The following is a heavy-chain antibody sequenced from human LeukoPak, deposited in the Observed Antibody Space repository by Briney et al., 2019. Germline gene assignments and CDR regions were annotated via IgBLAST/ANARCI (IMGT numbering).Heavy chain of an antibody. V-gene: IGHV1-24*01. Sequence: GASVRVSCKVSGYTLTELSMHWVRQAPGKGLEWMGGFDPEDGETIYAQKFQGRVTMTEDTSTDTAYMELSSLRSEDTAVYYCATGTYGSGTFYFDYWGQGTLVTVSS. CDR3: ATGTYGSGTFYFDY. D-gene: IGHD3-10*01. CDR1: GYTLTELS. J-gene: IGHJ4*02. CDR2: FDPEDGET.